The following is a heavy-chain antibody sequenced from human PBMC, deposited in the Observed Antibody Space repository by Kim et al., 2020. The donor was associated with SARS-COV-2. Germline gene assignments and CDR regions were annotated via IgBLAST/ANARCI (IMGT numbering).Heavy chain of an antibody. Sequence: GGSLRLSCAASGFTFSSYGMHWVRQAPGKGLEWVAVIWYDGSNKYYADSVKGRFTISRDNSKNTLYLQMNSLRAEDTAVYYCARATSEAVAGTLRVRYYYYGVDVWGQGTTVTVSS. D-gene: IGHD6-19*01. CDR3: ARATSEAVAGTLRVRYYYYGVDV. V-gene: IGHV3-33*01. J-gene: IGHJ6*02. CDR1: GFTFSSYG. CDR2: IWYDGSNK.